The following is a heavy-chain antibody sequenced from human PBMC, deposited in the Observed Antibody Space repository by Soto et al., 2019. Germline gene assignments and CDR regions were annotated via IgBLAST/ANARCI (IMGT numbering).Heavy chain of an antibody. CDR2: VYYTGST. CDR3: ARSVAVPGAHSDY. D-gene: IGHD6-19*01. V-gene: IGHV4-59*01. Sequence: QVQLQESGPGLVKPSETLSLTCSVSGGSISGSYWSWIRQSPVKGLEWLGYVYYTGSTNYSPSLRSRVSISVDTSKNEFSLRLSSVSAADTAVYFCARSVAVPGAHSDYWGQGTQVTVSS. J-gene: IGHJ4*02. CDR1: GGSISGSY.